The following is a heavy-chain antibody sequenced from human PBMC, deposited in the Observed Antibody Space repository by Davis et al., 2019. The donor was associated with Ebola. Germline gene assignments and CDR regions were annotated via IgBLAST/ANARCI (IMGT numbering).Heavy chain of an antibody. CDR1: GGTPRRHW. D-gene: IGHD5-12*01. CDR3: VGGRGWLPEY. Sequence: GESLKISCVVPGGTPRRHWMTWVRQAPGKGLEWLANINQDGNERYYVDSVKGRFTISRDNARNSLYLQMNSLRVEDTAVYYCVGGRGWLPEYWGQGTLVSVSS. J-gene: IGHJ4*02. CDR2: INQDGNER. V-gene: IGHV3-7*01.